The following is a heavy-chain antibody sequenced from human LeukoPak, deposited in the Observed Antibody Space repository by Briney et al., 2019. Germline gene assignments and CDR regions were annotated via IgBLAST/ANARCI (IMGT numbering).Heavy chain of an antibody. CDR2: VYYTGST. CDR3: ARGGTRPYYYYYYGMDV. Sequence: PSETLSLTCTVSGGSIGSFYWTWIRQTPRKGLEWIGSVYYTGSTNYNPSLKSRVTISVDTSKNQFSLKLSSVTAADTAVYYCARGGTRPYYYYYYGMDVWGQGTTVTVSS. J-gene: IGHJ6*02. D-gene: IGHD2-2*01. CDR1: GGSIGSFY. V-gene: IGHV4-59*01.